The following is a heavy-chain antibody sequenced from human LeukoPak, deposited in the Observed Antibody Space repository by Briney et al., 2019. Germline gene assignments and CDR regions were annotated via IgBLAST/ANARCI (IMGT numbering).Heavy chain of an antibody. J-gene: IGHJ4*02. CDR2: IYYSGST. D-gene: IGHD4-11*01. CDR3: ASGDDYSNYYFNY. V-gene: IGHV4-59*01. CDR1: GGSISNSY. Sequence: SETLSLTCTVSGGSISNSYWTWIRQPPGKGLQWIGYIYYSGSTSYNPSLKGRVTISVDTSKNQFSLRLSSVIAADTAVYYCASGDDYSNYYFNYWGQGTLVTVSS.